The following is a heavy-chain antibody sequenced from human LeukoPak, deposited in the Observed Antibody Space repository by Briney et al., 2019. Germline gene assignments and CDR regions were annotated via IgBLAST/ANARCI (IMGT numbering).Heavy chain of an antibody. CDR2: IYYSGST. CDR3: ARGLLEWLLLVDY. J-gene: IGHJ4*02. V-gene: IGHV4-39*07. Sequence: SETLSLTCTVSGGSITNYYWSWIRQPPGKGLEWIGGIYYSGSTYYNPSLKSRVTISVDTSKNQFSLKLSSVTAADTAVYYCARGLLEWLLLVDYWGQGTLVTVSS. CDR1: GGSITNYY. D-gene: IGHD3-3*01.